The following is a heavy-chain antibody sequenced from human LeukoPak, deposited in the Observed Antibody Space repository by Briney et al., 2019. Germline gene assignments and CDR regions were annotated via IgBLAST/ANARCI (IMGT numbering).Heavy chain of an antibody. J-gene: IGHJ2*01. CDR2: IHYSGNT. CDR3: ARGQDIVVVPAAIYDL. CDR1: GGSVSSYS. D-gene: IGHD2-2*01. Sequence: SETLSLTCTVSGGSVSSYSWSWIRQPPGKGLEWIGYIHYSGNTNYNPSLNSRVTIVVDTSKNQFSLKLSSVTAADTAVYYCARGQDIVVVPAAIYDLWGRGTLVTVSS. V-gene: IGHV4-59*02.